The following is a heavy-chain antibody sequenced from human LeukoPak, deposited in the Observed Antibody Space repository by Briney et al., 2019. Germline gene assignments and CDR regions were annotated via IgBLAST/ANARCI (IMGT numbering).Heavy chain of an antibody. J-gene: IGHJ4*02. Sequence: SETLSLTCTVSGGSVSSGSYYWSWIRQPPGKGLEWIGYIYYSGSTNYNPSLKSRVTISVDTSKNQFSLKLSSVTAADTAVYYCAREGEYYDSTLDYWGRGTLVTVSS. V-gene: IGHV4-61*01. D-gene: IGHD3-22*01. CDR2: IYYSGST. CDR3: AREGEYYDSTLDY. CDR1: GGSVSSGSYY.